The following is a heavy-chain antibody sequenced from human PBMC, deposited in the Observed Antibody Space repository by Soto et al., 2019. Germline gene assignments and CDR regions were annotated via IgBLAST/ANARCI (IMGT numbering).Heavy chain of an antibody. CDR2: IYYSGST. CDR3: ARHVKTGRITMVRGVITLFDY. J-gene: IGHJ4*02. V-gene: IGHV4-39*01. D-gene: IGHD3-10*01. Sequence: SETQSLPSTVSGGNIRSSGYYCGWIRQHPRKGLEWVGSIYYSGSTYYNPSLKSRVTISVDTSKNQFSLKLSSVTAADTAVYYCARHVKTGRITMVRGVITLFDYWGQGTLVTVSS. CDR1: GGNIRSSGYY.